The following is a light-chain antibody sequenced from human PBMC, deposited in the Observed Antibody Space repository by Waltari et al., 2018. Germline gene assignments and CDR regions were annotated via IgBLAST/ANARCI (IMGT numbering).Light chain of an antibody. Sequence: DIHMTQSPSSLSASVGDRVTITCRASQTINKYLNWYQQKPGKAPKVLISVVSYLHTGVPSRFSGSGSGTDFTLTISSLQPEDFAVYYCQQYDDWPLTFGPGTKVDF. V-gene: IGKV1-39*01. CDR2: VVS. CDR3: QQYDDWPLT. CDR1: QTINKY. J-gene: IGKJ3*01.